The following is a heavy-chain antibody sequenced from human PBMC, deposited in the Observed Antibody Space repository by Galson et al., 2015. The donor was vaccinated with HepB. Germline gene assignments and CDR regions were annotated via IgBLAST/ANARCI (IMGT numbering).Heavy chain of an antibody. J-gene: IGHJ4*02. CDR2: INHSGST. CDR1: GGSFSGYY. Sequence: LSLTCAVYGGSFSGYYWSWIRQPPGKGLEWIGEINHSGSTNYNPSLKSRVTISVDTSKNQFSLKLSSVTAADTAVYYCARSRGVAARRGVDYWGQGTLVTVSS. CDR3: ARSRGVAARRGVDY. D-gene: IGHD6-6*01. V-gene: IGHV4-34*01.